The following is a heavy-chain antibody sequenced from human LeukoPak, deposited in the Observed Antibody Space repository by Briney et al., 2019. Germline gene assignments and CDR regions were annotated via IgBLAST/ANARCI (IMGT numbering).Heavy chain of an antibody. CDR3: ARATPGVGATIDY. CDR1: GGSFSGYY. V-gene: IGHV4-34*01. Sequence: KPSETLSLTCAVYGGSFSGYYWSWIRQPPGKGLEWIGEINHSGSTNYNPSPKSRVTISVDTSKNQFSLKLSSVTAADTAVYYCARATPGVGATIDYWGQGTLVTVSS. CDR2: INHSGST. J-gene: IGHJ4*02. D-gene: IGHD1-26*01.